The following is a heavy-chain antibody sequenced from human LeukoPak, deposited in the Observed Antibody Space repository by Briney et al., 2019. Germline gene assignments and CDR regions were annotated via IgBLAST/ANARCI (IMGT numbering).Heavy chain of an antibody. Sequence: SETLSLTCTVSGGSISSYYWSWIRQPPGKGLEWIGYIYYSGSTNYNPSLKSRVTISVGTSKNQFSLKLSSVTAADTAVYYCAGSSYQLLYWFDPWGQGTLVTVSS. V-gene: IGHV4-59*08. J-gene: IGHJ5*02. CDR2: IYYSGST. D-gene: IGHD2-2*01. CDR1: GGSISSYY. CDR3: AGSSYQLLYWFDP.